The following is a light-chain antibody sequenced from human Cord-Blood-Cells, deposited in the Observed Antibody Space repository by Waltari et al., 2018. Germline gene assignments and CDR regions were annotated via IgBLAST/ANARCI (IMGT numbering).Light chain of an antibody. CDR3: SSYTSSSTYV. J-gene: IGLJ1*01. CDR1: SSDVGGYNS. Sequence: QSALTQPASVSGSHGQSITISCTGTSSDVGGYNSVSWYQQHPGKAPKLMIYDVSNRPSGVSNRFSGSKSGNTASLTISGLQAEDEADYYCSSYTSSSTYVFGTGTKVTVL. V-gene: IGLV2-14*01. CDR2: DVS.